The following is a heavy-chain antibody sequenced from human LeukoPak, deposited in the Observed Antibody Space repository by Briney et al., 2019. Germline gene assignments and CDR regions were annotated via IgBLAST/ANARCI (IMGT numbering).Heavy chain of an antibody. D-gene: IGHD1-26*01. CDR1: GFSFASYE. CDR3: ATGGNSLAY. J-gene: IGHJ4*02. V-gene: IGHV3-48*03. Sequence: PGGSLRLSCAASGFSFASYEMNWVRQAPGKGLEWVSTISSSGSTVYYADSVKGRSTISRDNAKKSLSLQMNSLRAEDTAVYHCATGGNSLAYWGQGTLVTVSS. CDR2: ISSSGSTV.